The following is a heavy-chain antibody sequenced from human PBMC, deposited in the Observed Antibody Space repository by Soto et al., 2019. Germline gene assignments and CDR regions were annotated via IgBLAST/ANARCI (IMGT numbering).Heavy chain of an antibody. CDR2: ISYDGSNK. V-gene: IGHV3-30-3*01. CDR1: GFTFSSYA. CDR3: ARSFVVVTANVDYYYGMDV. D-gene: IGHD2-21*02. Sequence: GGSLRLSCAASGFTFSSYAMHWVRQAPGKGLEWVAVISYDGSNKYYADSVKGRFTISRDNSKNTLYLQMNSLRAEDTAVYYCARSFVVVTANVDYYYGMDVWGQGTTVTVSS. J-gene: IGHJ6*02.